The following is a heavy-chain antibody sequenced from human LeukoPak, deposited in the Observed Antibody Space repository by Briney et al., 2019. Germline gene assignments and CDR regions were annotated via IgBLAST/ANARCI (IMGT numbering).Heavy chain of an antibody. J-gene: IGHJ4*02. CDR1: GGSFSGYY. Sequence: SETLSLTCAVYGGSFSGYYWSWIRQPPGKGLEWIGEINHSGSTNYNPSLKSRVTISVDTSKNQFSLKLSSVTAADTAVYYCARGSVVGCTYWSQGTLVTVSS. D-gene: IGHD6-19*01. CDR3: ARGSVVGCTY. CDR2: INHSGST. V-gene: IGHV4-34*01.